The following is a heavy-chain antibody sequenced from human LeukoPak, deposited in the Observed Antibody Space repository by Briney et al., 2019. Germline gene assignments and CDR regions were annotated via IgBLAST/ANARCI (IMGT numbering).Heavy chain of an antibody. Sequence: SVTVSCKASGGTFSSYAISWVRQAPGQGLEWMGGIIPIFGTANYAQKFQGRVTITADESTSTAYMELSSLRSEDTAVHYCASYYCSSTSCNTRGDRWGQGTLVTVSS. CDR3: ASYYCSSTSCNTRGDR. D-gene: IGHD2-2*01. J-gene: IGHJ5*02. CDR1: GGTFSSYA. V-gene: IGHV1-69*13. CDR2: IIPIFGTA.